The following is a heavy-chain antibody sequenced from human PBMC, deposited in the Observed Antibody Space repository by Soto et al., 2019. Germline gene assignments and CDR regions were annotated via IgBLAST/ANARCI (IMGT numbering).Heavy chain of an antibody. V-gene: IGHV3-23*01. CDR3: AKARCSTANGYVPDY. CDR1: GFTFSTYT. Sequence: EVQLLESGGGLVQPGGSLRLSCVASGFTFSTYTMSWVRQAPGKGLEWVSDISGSGGSPSYADSVQGRFSISRDNPKYTVYLQMTSLRGEDTAMYYCAKARCSTANGYVPDYWGQGTLVTVSA. J-gene: IGHJ4*02. D-gene: IGHD5-18*01. CDR2: ISGSGGSP.